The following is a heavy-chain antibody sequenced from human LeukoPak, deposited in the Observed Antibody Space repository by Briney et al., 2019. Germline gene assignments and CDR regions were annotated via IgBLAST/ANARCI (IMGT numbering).Heavy chain of an antibody. CDR3: ARHLSGVTGYTYGRGIDY. J-gene: IGHJ4*02. Sequence: GGSLRLSCAASGFTFSSYWMSWVRQAPGKGLEWVANIKKDGSEKYYVDSVKGRFTISRDNAKTSLYLQMNSLRAEDTAVYYCARHLSGVTGYTYGRGIDYWGEGTLVTVSS. V-gene: IGHV3-7*01. CDR1: GFTFSSYW. D-gene: IGHD5-18*01. CDR2: IKKDGSEK.